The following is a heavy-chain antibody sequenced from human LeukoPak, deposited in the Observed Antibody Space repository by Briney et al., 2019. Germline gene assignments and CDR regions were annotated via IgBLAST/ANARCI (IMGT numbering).Heavy chain of an antibody. CDR2: IIPILGIA. CDR1: GGTFSSYA. Sequence: SVKVSCKASGGTFSSYAISWVRQAPGQGLEWMGRIIPILGIANYAQKLQGRVTMTTDTSTSTAYMELRSLRSDDTAVYYCARGETYYYDSSGYSFDHWGQGTPVTVSS. J-gene: IGHJ4*02. V-gene: IGHV1-69*04. D-gene: IGHD3-22*01. CDR3: ARGETYYYDSSGYSFDH.